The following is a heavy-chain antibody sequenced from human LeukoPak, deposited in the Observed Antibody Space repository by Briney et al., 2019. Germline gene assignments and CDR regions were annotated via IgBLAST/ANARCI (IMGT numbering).Heavy chain of an antibody. CDR3: AKDARRTSGWYFFDY. Sequence: GRSLRLSRVASGFSFSSQAMGWVRQAPGKGLEWVSVISDSGSITYYADSVKGRFTISRDNSKNTLFLQMNSLRAEDTAVYYCAKDARRTSGWYFFDYWGQGTLVSVS. V-gene: IGHV3-23*01. CDR1: GFSFSSQA. J-gene: IGHJ4*02. CDR2: ISDSGSIT. D-gene: IGHD6-19*01.